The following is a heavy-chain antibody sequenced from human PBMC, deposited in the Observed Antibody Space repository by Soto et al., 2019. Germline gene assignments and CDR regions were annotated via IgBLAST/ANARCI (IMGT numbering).Heavy chain of an antibody. D-gene: IGHD3-22*01. J-gene: IGHJ4*02. V-gene: IGHV3-9*01. CDR2: ISWNSGSI. Sequence: PGGSLRLSCAASGFTFDDYAMHWVRQAPGKGLEWVSGISWNSGSIGYADSVKGRFTISRDNAKNSLYLQMNSLRAEDTALYYCAKELYYDSSGYYLDYWGQRTLVTVSS. CDR1: GFTFDDYA. CDR3: AKELYYDSSGYYLDY.